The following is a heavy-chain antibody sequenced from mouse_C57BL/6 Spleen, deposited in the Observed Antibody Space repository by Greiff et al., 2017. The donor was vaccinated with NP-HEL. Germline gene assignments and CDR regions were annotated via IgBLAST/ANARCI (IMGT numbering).Heavy chain of an antibody. Sequence: VQLQQSGPELVKPGASVKISCKASGYAFSSSWMNWVKQRPGKGLEWIGRIYPGDGDTNYNGKSKGKATLTGDKSSSTAYMQLSSLTSEDSAVYFCARDGNCFMDYWGQGTSVTVSS. D-gene: IGHD2-1*01. J-gene: IGHJ4*01. CDR3: ARDGNCFMDY. CDR2: IYPGDGDT. CDR1: GYAFSSSW. V-gene: IGHV1-82*01.